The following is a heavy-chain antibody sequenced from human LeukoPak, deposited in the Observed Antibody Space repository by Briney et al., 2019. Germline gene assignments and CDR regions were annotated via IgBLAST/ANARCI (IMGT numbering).Heavy chain of an antibody. Sequence: GGSLRLSCAASGFTFSTYSMNWVRQAPGKGLEWVSSIISSSSYIYYSDSVKGRFTISRDNAKNSLYLQMNSLRAEDTAVYYCARDWGSYRYTLYYLDYWGQGTLVTVSS. CDR1: GFTFSTYS. CDR3: ARDWGSYRYTLYYLDY. D-gene: IGHD3-16*02. J-gene: IGHJ4*02. V-gene: IGHV3-21*01. CDR2: IISSSSYI.